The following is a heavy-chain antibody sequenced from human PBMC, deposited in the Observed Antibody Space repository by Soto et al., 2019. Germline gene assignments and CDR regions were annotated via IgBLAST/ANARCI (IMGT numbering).Heavy chain of an antibody. V-gene: IGHV1-18*01. Sequence: QVQLVQSGAEVKKPGASVKVSCKASGYTFTSYGISWVRQAPGQGHEWMGWIRAYNGNTNYAQNLQGRVTMTSDTATRTAYMELRSLSSDVTTLYYCASDNVYESDYWGPGTLVTVSS. CDR1: GYTFTSYG. J-gene: IGHJ4*02. CDR2: IRAYNGNT. D-gene: IGHD5-12*01. CDR3: ASDNVYESDY.